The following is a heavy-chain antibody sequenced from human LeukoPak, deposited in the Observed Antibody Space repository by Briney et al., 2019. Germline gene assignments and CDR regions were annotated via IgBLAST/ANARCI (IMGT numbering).Heavy chain of an antibody. V-gene: IGHV3-9*01. J-gene: IGHJ6*03. CDR1: GFTFDDYA. Sequence: GRSLRLSCAASGFTFDDYAMHWVRQAPGKGLEWVSGISWNSGSIGYADSVKGRFTISGDNAKNSLYLQMNSLRAEDTALYYCAKDMKIFGAMDVWGKGTTVTVSS. CDR3: AKDMKIFGAMDV. CDR2: ISWNSGSI. D-gene: IGHD3-3*01.